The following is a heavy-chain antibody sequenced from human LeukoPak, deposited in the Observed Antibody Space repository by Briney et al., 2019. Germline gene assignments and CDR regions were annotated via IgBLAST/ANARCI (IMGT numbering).Heavy chain of an antibody. D-gene: IGHD6-19*01. CDR3: ASRGSSYWYFDI. CDR1: GFTFSSYS. CDR2: ISSSSSYI. J-gene: IGHJ3*02. Sequence: GSLRLSCAASGFTFSSYSMNWVRQAPGTGLEWVSSISSSSSYIYYADSVKGRFTVSRDNAKNSLYLQMNSLRAEDTAVYYCASRGSSYWYFDIWGQGTMVTVSS. V-gene: IGHV3-21*01.